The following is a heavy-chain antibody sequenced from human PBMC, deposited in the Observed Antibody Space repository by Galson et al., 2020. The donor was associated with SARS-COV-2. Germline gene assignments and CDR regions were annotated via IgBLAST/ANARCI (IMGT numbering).Heavy chain of an antibody. J-gene: IGHJ6*02. V-gene: IGHV4-34*01. CDR3: ASNEYQLLSRRYYYFMDV. Sequence: SETLSLTCAVYGGSFSGYYWSWIRQPPGKGLEWIGEINHSGSTNYNPSLKSRVTISVDTSKNQFSLKLSSVTAADTAVYYCASNEYQLLSRRYYYFMDVWGQGTTVTVSS. D-gene: IGHD2-2*01. CDR1: GGSFSGYY. CDR2: INHSGST.